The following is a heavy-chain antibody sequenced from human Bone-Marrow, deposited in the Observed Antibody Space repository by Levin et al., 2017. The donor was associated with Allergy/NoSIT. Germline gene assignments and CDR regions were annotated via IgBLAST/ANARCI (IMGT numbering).Heavy chain of an antibody. CDR1: GGSISSYY. CDR3: ARGGKATVTVAYDI. V-gene: IGHV4-59*01. CDR2: IYYSGST. D-gene: IGHD4-17*01. Sequence: SETLSLTCTVSGGSISSYYWSWIRQPPGKGLEWIGYIYYSGSTNYNPSLKSRVTISVDTSKNQFSLKLSSVTAADTAVYYCARGGKATVTVAYDIWGQGTMVTVSS. J-gene: IGHJ3*02.